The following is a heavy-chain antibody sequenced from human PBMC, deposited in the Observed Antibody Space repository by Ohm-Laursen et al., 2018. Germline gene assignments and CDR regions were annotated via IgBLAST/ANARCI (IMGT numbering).Heavy chain of an antibody. J-gene: IGHJ4*02. D-gene: IGHD1-26*01. CDR2: ISSSSSTI. V-gene: IGHV3-48*01. CDR1: GFTFSSYS. Sequence: SLRLSCTAPGFTFSSYSMNWVRQAPGKGLEWVSYISSSSSTIYYADSVKGRFTISRDNAKNSLYLQMNSLRPEDTAVYYCARLLSGSSPEDYWGQGTLVTVSS. CDR3: ARLLSGSSPEDY.